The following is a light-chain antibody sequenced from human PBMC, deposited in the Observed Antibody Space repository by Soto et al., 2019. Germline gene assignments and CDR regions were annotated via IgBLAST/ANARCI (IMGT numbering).Light chain of an antibody. J-gene: IGKJ4*01. V-gene: IGKV3-15*01. CDR2: DAS. CDR3: QQYNQWPHP. CDR1: QNIGRN. Sequence: IEMTQYPATLSLSPGERATLSCRASQNIGRNLAWYQHITGQATRLLFYDASTRATGIPARFSASGSGNEFTITITSLQSEDFAVYYCQQYNQWPHPFGGGTKVAIK.